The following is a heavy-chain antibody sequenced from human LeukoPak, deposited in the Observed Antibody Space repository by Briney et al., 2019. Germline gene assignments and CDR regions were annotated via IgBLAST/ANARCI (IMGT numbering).Heavy chain of an antibody. V-gene: IGHV3-48*02. D-gene: IGHD2-2*01. CDR1: AFTFSTYT. CDR3: ASSVVGGY. Sequence: GGSLRLSCVASAFTFSTYTMNWVRQAPGKGLEWISYISTSGGTIYYADSVKGRFTMSRDNAKNSLYLQMNSLRDEDTAVYYCASSVVGGYCGQGTLVTVSS. CDR2: ISTSGGTI. J-gene: IGHJ4*02.